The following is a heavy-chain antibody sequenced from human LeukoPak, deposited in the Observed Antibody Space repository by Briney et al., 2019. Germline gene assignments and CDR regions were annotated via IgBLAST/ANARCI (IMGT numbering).Heavy chain of an antibody. J-gene: IGHJ6*04. CDR2: ISYDASGK. CDR3: AKEDLGPGDYPCCYGMDV. D-gene: IGHD4-17*01. V-gene: IGHV3-30*18. Sequence: GGSLRLSCAASGFTFSNYGMHWVRQAPGKGLEWVAIISYDASGKYYADSMKGRVTISRDNSKNTVYLQMNSLRAEDTAVYYCAKEDLGPGDYPCCYGMDVWGKGTTVNVSP. CDR1: GFTFSNYG.